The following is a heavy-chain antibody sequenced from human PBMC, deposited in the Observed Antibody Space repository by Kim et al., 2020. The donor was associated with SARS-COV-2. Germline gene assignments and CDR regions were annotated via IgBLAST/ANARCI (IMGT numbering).Heavy chain of an antibody. D-gene: IGHD3-3*01. J-gene: IGHJ4*02. Sequence: NPSLKSRLTISVDTSKHLFSLKLSSVTAADTAVYYCARGYDFWSGPPAPFYWGQGTLVTVSS. V-gene: IGHV4-34*01. CDR3: ARGYDFWSGPPAPFY.